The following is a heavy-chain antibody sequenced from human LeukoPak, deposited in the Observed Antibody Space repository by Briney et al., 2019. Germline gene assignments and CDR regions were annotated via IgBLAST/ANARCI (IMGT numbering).Heavy chain of an antibody. V-gene: IGHV3-74*01. CDR3: AKDPLSYCSGGSCYPYA. Sequence: GGSLRLSCAASGFTFTSYYMHWVRQAPGKGLVWVSRISGDGSNTIYADSVKGRFTISRDNAKNTVYLQMNSLRAEDTAVYYCAKDPLSYCSGGSCYPYAWGQGTLVTVSS. CDR2: ISGDGSNT. J-gene: IGHJ4*02. D-gene: IGHD2-15*01. CDR1: GFTFTSYY.